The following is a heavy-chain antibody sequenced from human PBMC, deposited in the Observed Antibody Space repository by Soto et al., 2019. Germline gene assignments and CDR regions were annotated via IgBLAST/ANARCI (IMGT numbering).Heavy chain of an antibody. CDR3: AKGHPVGSCYSGLAG. V-gene: IGHV3-23*01. Sequence: KGLEWVLCISGSGDTTYYADSVKGRFTISRDTSKNTVYLQMNSLRADDTVEYYCAKGHPVGSCYSGLAGWGQGTLVTASP. J-gene: IGHJ4*02. D-gene: IGHD2-15*01. CDR2: ISGSGDTT.